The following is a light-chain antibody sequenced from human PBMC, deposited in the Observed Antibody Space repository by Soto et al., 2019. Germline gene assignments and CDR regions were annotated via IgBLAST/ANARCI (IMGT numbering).Light chain of an antibody. Sequence: QSALTQPASVSGSPRQSITISCTGTSSDIGGYNYVSWYQQHPGKVPKLIIFEVSTRPSGVSNRFSGSNSGNTASLTISGLQADDEADYYCSSFTTSTTLYVFGTGTKVTVL. CDR2: EVS. J-gene: IGLJ1*01. CDR3: SSFTTSTTLYV. V-gene: IGLV2-14*01. CDR1: SSDIGGYNY.